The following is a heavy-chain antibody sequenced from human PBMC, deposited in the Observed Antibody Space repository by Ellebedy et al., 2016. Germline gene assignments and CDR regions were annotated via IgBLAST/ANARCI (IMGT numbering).Heavy chain of an antibody. CDR2: IWYDGSNK. D-gene: IGHD2-15*01. CDR1: GFTFSDYY. Sequence: GESLKISXAASGFTFSDYYMSWVRQAPGKGLEWVAVIWYDGSNKYYADSVKGRFTISRDNSKNTLYLQMNSLRAEDTAVYYCARDDKRYCSGGSCSTDYWGQGTLVTVSS. J-gene: IGHJ4*02. V-gene: IGHV3-33*08. CDR3: ARDDKRYCSGGSCSTDY.